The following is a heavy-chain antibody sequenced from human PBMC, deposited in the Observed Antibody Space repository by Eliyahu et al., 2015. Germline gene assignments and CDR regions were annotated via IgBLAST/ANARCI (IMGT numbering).Heavy chain of an antibody. CDR1: GFSLSTXGXC. D-gene: IGHD3-3*01. CDR2: IDWDDDK. J-gene: IGHJ4*02. CDR3: ARAVLPYYDFWSGYGKYYFDY. Sequence: QVTLRESGPALVKPTQTLTLTCTFSGFSLSTXGXCXSWXRQPPGKALEWLALIDWDDDKYYSTSLKTRLTISKDTSKNQVVLTMTNMDPVDTATYYCARAVLPYYDFWSGYGKYYFDYWGQGTLVTVSS. V-gene: IGHV2-70*01.